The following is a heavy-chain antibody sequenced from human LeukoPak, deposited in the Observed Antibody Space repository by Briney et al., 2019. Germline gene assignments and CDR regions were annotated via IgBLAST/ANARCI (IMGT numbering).Heavy chain of an antibody. CDR2: IYTSGIT. J-gene: IGHJ3*02. CDR1: GASISSGSYY. Sequence: SETLSLTCTVSGASISSGSYYWSWIRQPAGKELEWIGRIYTSGITKYNPSVESRVTISADTSKNQFSLELISVTAADTAVYYCAGIVGPRHDAFDIWGQGTMVTVSS. CDR3: AGIVGPRHDAFDI. V-gene: IGHV4-61*02. D-gene: IGHD1-26*01.